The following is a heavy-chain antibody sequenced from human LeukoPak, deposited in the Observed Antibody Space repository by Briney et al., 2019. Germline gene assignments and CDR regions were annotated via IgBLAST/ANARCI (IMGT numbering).Heavy chain of an antibody. D-gene: IGHD3-10*01. V-gene: IGHV4-59*12. Sequence: SETLSLTCTVSGGSISSYYWSWIRQPPGKGLEWIGYIYYSGSTNYNPPLKSRVTISVDTSKNQFSLKLSSVTAADTAVYYCARGSGFGDWFDPWGQGTLVTVSS. CDR1: GGSISSYY. CDR3: ARGSGFGDWFDP. CDR2: IYYSGST. J-gene: IGHJ5*02.